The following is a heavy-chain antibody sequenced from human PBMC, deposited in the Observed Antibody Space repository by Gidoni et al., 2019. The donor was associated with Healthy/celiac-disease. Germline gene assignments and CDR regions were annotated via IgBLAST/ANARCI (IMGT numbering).Heavy chain of an antibody. CDR2: ISYDGSNK. J-gene: IGHJ6*02. V-gene: IGHV3-30*04. CDR1: RFPFSSYA. Sequence: QVQLVESGGGVVQTGRSLRLSCAASRFPFSSYAMHWVRQAPGKGLEWVAVISYDGSNKYYADSVKGRFTISRDNSKNTLYLQMNSLRAEDTAVYYCARERSEYSSSSGDYYGMDIWGQGTTVTVSS. CDR3: ARERSEYSSSSGDYYGMDI. D-gene: IGHD6-6*01.